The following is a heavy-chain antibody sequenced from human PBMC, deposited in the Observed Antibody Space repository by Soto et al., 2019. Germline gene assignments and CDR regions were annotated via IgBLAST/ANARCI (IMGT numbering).Heavy chain of an antibody. V-gene: IGHV1-18*01. CDR3: ARDRMSGSPWGYYYYGMDV. J-gene: IGHJ6*02. CDR2: ISAYNGNT. Sequence: QVQLVQSGAEVKKPGASVKVSCKASGYTFTSYGISWVRQAPGQGLEWMGWISAYNGNTNYAQKLQGRVTMTTDTSTSTAYMEMRSLRSDDTAVYYCARDRMSGSPWGYYYYGMDVWGQGTTVTVSS. CDR1: GYTFTSYG. D-gene: IGHD1-26*01.